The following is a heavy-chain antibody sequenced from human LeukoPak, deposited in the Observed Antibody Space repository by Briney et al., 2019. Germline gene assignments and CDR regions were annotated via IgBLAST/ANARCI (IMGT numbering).Heavy chain of an antibody. Sequence: PGGSLRLSCAASGFTFRSYGMHWVRQAPGKGLEWVAFIRFDGSDEYYADSVKGRFTVSRDNSKSTMYLQMNSLRAEDTAVYYCAQDPPRRRYSPNSDYWGQGTLVTVSS. CDR1: GFTFRSYG. CDR2: IRFDGSDE. V-gene: IGHV3-30*02. CDR3: AQDPPRRRYSPNSDY. J-gene: IGHJ4*02. D-gene: IGHD5-12*01.